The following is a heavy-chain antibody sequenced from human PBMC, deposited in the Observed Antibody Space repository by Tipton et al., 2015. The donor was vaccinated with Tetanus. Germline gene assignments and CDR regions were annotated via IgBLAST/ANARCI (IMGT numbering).Heavy chain of an antibody. CDR3: ARATPSGSYFVRYYSMDV. J-gene: IGHJ6*02. CDR1: GSSISRSGHY. D-gene: IGHD3-22*01. Sequence: GLVKPSETLSLTCTVSGSSISRSGHYWTWIRQPPGKGLEWIGYVSDSGSTYSNPSLRSRIIISVDTSKNQFSLILSSVTAADTAVYYCARATPSGSYFVRYYSMDVWGQGTTVVVSS. V-gene: IGHV4-30-4*01. CDR2: VSDSGST.